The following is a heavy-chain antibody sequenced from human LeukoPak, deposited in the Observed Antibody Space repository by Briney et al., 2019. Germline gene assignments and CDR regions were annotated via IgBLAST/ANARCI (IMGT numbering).Heavy chain of an antibody. D-gene: IGHD7-27*01. CDR1: GYSISSGYY. Sequence: SETLSLTCAVSGYSISSGYYWGWIRPPPGKGLEWVGSIYHSGSTYYNPSLKSRVTISVDTSKNQFSLKLSSVTAADTAVYYCARDSGELGIEYWGQGTLVTVSS. CDR3: ARDSGELGIEY. CDR2: IYHSGST. V-gene: IGHV4-38-2*02. J-gene: IGHJ4*02.